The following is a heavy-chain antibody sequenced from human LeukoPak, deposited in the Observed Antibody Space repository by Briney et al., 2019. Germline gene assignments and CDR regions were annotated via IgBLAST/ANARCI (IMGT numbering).Heavy chain of an antibody. J-gene: IGHJ4*02. V-gene: IGHV3-20*04. CDR2: INWNGGST. D-gene: IGHD4-11*01. CDR3: ATVYSNYLSD. Sequence: PGGSLRLSCAPSGFTFDDYCMSWVRHAPGNGLEWVSGINWNGGSTGYADSVKGRFTISRDNAKNSLYLQMNSLRAEDTALYYCATVYSNYLSDWGQGTLVTVSS. CDR1: GFTFDDYC.